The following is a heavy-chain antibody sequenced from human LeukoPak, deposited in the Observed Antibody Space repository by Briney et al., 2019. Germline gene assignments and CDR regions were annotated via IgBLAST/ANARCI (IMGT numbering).Heavy chain of an antibody. D-gene: IGHD2-15*01. CDR2: ISGSSSTI. CDR1: GFTFSSYS. CDR3: AREVGGAYCSGGSCQYYFDY. J-gene: IGHJ4*02. V-gene: IGHV3-48*01. Sequence: GGSLRLSCAASGFTFSSYSMNWVRQAPGKGLEWVSYISGSSSTIYYADSVKGRFTISRDNAENSLYLQMNSLRAEDTAVYYCAREVGGAYCSGGSCQYYFDYWGQGTLVTVSS.